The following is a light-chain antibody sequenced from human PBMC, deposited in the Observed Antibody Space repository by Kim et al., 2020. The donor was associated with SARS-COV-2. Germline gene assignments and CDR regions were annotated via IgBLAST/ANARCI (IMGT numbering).Light chain of an antibody. J-gene: IGKJ1*01. Sequence: SVSPGESPPLSCRSSQSVSSNLAWYQQKPGQAPRLLIYGASTRATGIPARFSGSGSGTEFTLTISSLQSEDFAVYYCQQYNNFRTFGQGTKVDIK. CDR3: QQYNNFRT. V-gene: IGKV3-15*01. CDR1: QSVSSN. CDR2: GAS.